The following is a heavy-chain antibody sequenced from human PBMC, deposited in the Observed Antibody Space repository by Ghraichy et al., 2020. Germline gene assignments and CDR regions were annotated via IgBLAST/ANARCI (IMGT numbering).Heavy chain of an antibody. CDR1: GGTFSSYA. V-gene: IGHV1-69*13. J-gene: IGHJ5*02. D-gene: IGHD6-13*01. CDR3: ARGYIAAAGNWWFDP. CDR2: IIPIFGTA. Sequence: SVKVSCKASGGTFSSYAISWVRQAPGQGLEWMGGIIPIFGTANYAQKFQGRVTITADESTSTAYMELSSLRSEDTAVYYCARGYIAAAGNWWFDPWGQGTLVTVSS.